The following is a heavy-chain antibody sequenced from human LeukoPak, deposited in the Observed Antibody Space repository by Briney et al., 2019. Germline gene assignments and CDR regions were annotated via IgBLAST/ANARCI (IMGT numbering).Heavy chain of an antibody. J-gene: IGHJ4*02. CDR3: ARPYGDYLYYFDY. CDR2: ISSSSSYI. D-gene: IGHD4-17*01. CDR1: GFTFSSYS. V-gene: IGHV3-21*01. Sequence: GGSLRLSCAASGFTFSSYSMNWVRQAPGKGLEWVSSISSSSSYIYHADSVKGPFTIYRDKANNSLYLQMNSLRAEDTAVYYCARPYGDYLYYFDYWGQGTLVTVSS.